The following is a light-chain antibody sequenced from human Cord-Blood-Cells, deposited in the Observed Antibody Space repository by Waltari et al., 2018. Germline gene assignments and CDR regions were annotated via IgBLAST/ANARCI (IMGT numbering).Light chain of an antibody. Sequence: EIVLTQSPGTLSLSPGERATLSCRASQSVSSSYLAWYQQKPGQAPRLLIYGASSRATGIADRFSGSGSGTDFTLTISRLEPEDFAVYYCQQYGSSPYSFGQGTKLEFK. J-gene: IGKJ2*03. CDR1: QSVSSSY. CDR2: GAS. V-gene: IGKV3-20*01. CDR3: QQYGSSPYS.